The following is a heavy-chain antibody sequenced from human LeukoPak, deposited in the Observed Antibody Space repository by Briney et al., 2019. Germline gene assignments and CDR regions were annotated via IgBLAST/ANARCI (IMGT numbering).Heavy chain of an antibody. J-gene: IGHJ4*02. V-gene: IGHV3-21*01. CDR2: ITMSSTYI. CDR3: ARVLRDYYSDY. D-gene: IGHD3-9*01. Sequence: GGSLRLSCAASGFTFSSYAMSWVRQAPGKGLEWVSSITMSSTYIYHADSVKGRFTISRDNAKNSLFLQMNSLRAEDTAVYYCARVLRDYYSDYWGQGTLVTVSS. CDR1: GFTFSSYA.